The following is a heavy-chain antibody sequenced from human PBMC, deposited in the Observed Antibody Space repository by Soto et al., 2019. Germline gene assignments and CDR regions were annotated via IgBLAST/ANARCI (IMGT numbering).Heavy chain of an antibody. CDR2: ISAYNGNT. CDR1: GYTFTSYG. Sequence: ASVKVSCKASGYTFTSYGISWVRQAPGQGLEWMGWISAYNGNTSYAQKLQGRVTMTTDTSTSTAYMELRSLRSDDTAVYYCARDVQLERTFDYWGQGTLVTVSS. J-gene: IGHJ4*02. D-gene: IGHD1-1*01. CDR3: ARDVQLERTFDY. V-gene: IGHV1-18*01.